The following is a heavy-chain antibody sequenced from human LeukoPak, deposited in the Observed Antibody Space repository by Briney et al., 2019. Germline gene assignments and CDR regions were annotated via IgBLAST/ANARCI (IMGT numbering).Heavy chain of an antibody. CDR3: AREHLRYCSSTSCYTGLADGGGWFDP. V-gene: IGHV4-61*02. D-gene: IGHD2-2*02. CDR1: GGSISSGSYY. Sequence: PSETLSLTCTVSGGSISSGSYYWSWIRQPAGKGLEWIGRIYTSGSTNYNPSLKSRVTISVDTSKNQFSLKLSSVTAADTAVYYCAREHLRYCSSTSCYTGLADGGGWFDPWGQGTLVTVSS. CDR2: IYTSGST. J-gene: IGHJ5*02.